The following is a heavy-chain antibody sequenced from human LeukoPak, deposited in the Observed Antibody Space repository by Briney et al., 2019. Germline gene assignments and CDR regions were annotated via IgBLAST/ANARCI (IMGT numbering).Heavy chain of an antibody. D-gene: IGHD1-1*01. J-gene: IGHJ4*02. CDR2: IYYSGST. CDR1: GGSISSYY. V-gene: IGHV4-59*08. Sequence: SETLSLTCTVSGGSISSYYWSWIRQPAGKGLEWIGYIYYSGSTNYNPSLKSRVTISVDTSKNQFSLKLSSVTAADTAVYYCASHQLLNPSYFDYWGQGTLVTVSS. CDR3: ASHQLLNPSYFDY.